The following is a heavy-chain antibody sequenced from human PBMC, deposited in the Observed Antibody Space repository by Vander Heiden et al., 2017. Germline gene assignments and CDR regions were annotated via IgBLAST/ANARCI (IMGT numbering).Heavy chain of an antibody. CDR3: TNPVGDSTGMDV. J-gene: IGHJ6*02. Sequence: EGQLLESGGGLVQPGASVRLSCATSGFTFSSYALSWGRQAPGKGLEWIAGISASGDGTNYADSVKGRFTISRDRSERTLSLEMNSLRADDTAVYYCTNPVGDSTGMDVWGQGTTVTVSS. D-gene: IGHD2-21*01. V-gene: IGHV3-23*01. CDR1: GFTFSSYA. CDR2: ISASGDGT.